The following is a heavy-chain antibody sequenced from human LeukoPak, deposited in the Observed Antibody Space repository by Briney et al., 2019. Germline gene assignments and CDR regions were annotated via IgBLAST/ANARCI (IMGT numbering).Heavy chain of an antibody. V-gene: IGHV3-23*01. CDR1: GFTFSTYA. J-gene: IGHJ4*02. CDR3: AKERLTTTTFDS. CDR2: ISGSGGST. D-gene: IGHD4-11*01. Sequence: GGSLRLSCAASGFTFSTYAMSWVRQAPGKGLEWVSLISGSGGSTYYADSMKGRFTISRDNGKNTLSLQMNSLRAEDTALYYCAKERLTTTTFDSWGRGTLVTVSS.